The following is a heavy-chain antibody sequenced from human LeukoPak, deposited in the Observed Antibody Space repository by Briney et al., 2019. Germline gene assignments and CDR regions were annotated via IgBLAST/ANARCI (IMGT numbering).Heavy chain of an antibody. CDR3: TTEIVVVPAALDY. CDR1: GFTFSNAW. D-gene: IGHD2-2*01. Sequence: GGSLRLSCAASGFTFSNAWMSWVRQAPGKGLEWVGRIKSKTDGGTTDYAAPVKGRSTISRDDSKNTLYLQMNSLKTEDTAVYYCTTEIVVVPAALDYWGQGTLVTVSS. J-gene: IGHJ4*02. CDR2: IKSKTDGGTT. V-gene: IGHV3-15*01.